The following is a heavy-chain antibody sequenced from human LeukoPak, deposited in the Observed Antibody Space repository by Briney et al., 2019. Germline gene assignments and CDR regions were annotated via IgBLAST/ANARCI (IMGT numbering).Heavy chain of an antibody. D-gene: IGHD2-15*01. Sequence: ASVKVSCKASGYTFTNYGISWLRHAPGQGLEWMGWISAYNGNTNYAQKFQGRVTMTTDTSTSTAYMELGSLRSEDTAVYYCARAEIVVVVAATGDAFDIWGQGTMVTVSS. V-gene: IGHV1-18*01. CDR2: ISAYNGNT. CDR3: ARAEIVVVVAATGDAFDI. J-gene: IGHJ3*02. CDR1: GYTFTNYG.